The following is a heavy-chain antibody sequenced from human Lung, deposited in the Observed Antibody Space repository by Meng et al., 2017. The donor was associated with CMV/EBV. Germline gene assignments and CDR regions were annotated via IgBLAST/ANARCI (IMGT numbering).Heavy chain of an antibody. V-gene: IGHV3-23*03. D-gene: IGHD6-13*01. CDR3: ARVSTAAIGTSFDY. CDR1: GFTFRTYA. Sequence: ASGFTFRTYAMTWVRQTPGKGLEWVSLIYSGGTSSYYAVSVKGRFTISIDNARTTLHLQMNNLRAEDTAVYYCARVSTAAIGTSFDYWGQGTLVTVSS. J-gene: IGHJ4*02. CDR2: IYSGGTSS.